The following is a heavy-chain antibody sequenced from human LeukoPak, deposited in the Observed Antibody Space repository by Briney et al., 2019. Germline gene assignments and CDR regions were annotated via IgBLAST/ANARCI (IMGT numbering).Heavy chain of an antibody. Sequence: GGSLRLSCAASGFTVSSNYIYWVRQAPGKGLGWVSFINTADYTYYAESVKGRFTISRDNSKNTLHFQMNSLRVEDTAVYYCARARGYSYGRYYNGMDVWGQGTTVTVSS. CDR3: ARARGYSYGRYYNGMDV. V-gene: IGHV3-66*01. CDR1: GFTVSSNY. D-gene: IGHD5-18*01. CDR2: INTADYT. J-gene: IGHJ6*02.